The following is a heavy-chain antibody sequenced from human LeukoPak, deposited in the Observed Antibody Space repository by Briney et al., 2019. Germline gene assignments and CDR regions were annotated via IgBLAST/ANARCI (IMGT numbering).Heavy chain of an antibody. CDR3: ARDNWGAADY. V-gene: IGHV3-30-3*01. J-gene: IGHJ4*02. D-gene: IGHD7-27*01. CDR1: GFTFSSYA. Sequence: GRSLRLSCAASGFTFSSYAMHWVRQAPGKGLEWVAVISYDGSNKYYADSVKGRFTISRDNSKNTLYLQMNSLRAEDTAVYYCARDNWGAADYWGQGTLVTVSS. CDR2: ISYDGSNK.